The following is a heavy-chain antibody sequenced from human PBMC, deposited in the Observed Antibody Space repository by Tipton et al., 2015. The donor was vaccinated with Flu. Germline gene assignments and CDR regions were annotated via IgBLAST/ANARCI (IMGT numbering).Heavy chain of an antibody. CDR1: GFTFSDYG. V-gene: IGHV3-33*01. CDR3: ARAVGGAAAL. D-gene: IGHD6-13*01. Sequence: SLRLSCATSGFTFSDYGMHWVRQAPGKGLEWVAVIWYDGSNEQYADSVKGRFTISRDDSKATVHLQMNSLRAEDTAVYYCARAVGGAAALWGQGTMVTVSS. CDR2: IWYDGSNE. J-gene: IGHJ3*01.